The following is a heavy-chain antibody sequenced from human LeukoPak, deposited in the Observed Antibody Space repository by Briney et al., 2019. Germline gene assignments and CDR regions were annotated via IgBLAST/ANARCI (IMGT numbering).Heavy chain of an antibody. CDR3: AIAPLSAVVLY. V-gene: IGHV3-21*06. J-gene: IGHJ4*02. D-gene: IGHD2-21*01. Sequence: GGSLRLSCAGSGFSFSTYTMTWVRQAPGEGLEWGASISSGGDHMFYIDSVKGRFTISRDDARNSLHLQMNSLSAEDTAVYYCAIAPLSAVVLYWGQGTLVTVSS. CDR1: GFSFSTYT. CDR2: ISSGGDHM.